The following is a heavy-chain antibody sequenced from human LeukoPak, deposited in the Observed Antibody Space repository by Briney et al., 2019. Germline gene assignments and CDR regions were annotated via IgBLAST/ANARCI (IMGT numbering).Heavy chain of an antibody. CDR2: INPNNGGT. J-gene: IGHJ6*02. CDR1: GYTFTSYY. D-gene: IGHD3-16*01. V-gene: IGHV1-2*02. CDR3: ARALSLSYGRDV. Sequence: ASVTVSCKASGYTFTSYYMHWVRQAHGPGLEWMGWINPNNGGTNYAQKFQGRVTMTRDTSISTAYMELSRLRSDDTAVYYCARALSLSYGRDVWGQGTTVTVSS.